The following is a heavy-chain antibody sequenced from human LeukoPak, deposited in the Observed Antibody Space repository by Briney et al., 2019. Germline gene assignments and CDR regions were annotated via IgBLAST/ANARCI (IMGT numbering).Heavy chain of an antibody. CDR1: GYTFTGYY. CDR2: INPNSGGT. Sequence: ASVKVSCKASGYTFTGYYMHWVRQAPGQGLEWMGWINPNSGGTNYAQKFQGRVTMTRDTSISTAYMELSRLRSDDTAVYYCARESIVVVPWYYYYGMDVWGQGTTVTVSS. J-gene: IGHJ6*02. V-gene: IGHV1-2*02. CDR3: ARESIVVVPWYYYYGMDV. D-gene: IGHD2-2*01.